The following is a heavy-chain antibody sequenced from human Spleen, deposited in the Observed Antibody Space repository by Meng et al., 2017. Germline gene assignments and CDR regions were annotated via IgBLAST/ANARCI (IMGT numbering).Heavy chain of an antibody. D-gene: IGHD3-22*01. CDR1: GFTFSDYY. CDR2: ISSSGSTI. J-gene: IGHJ4*02. CDR3: ARAKGITMIVEYYFDY. V-gene: IGHV3-11*01. Sequence: GESLKISCAASGFTFSDYYMSWIRQAPGKGLEWVSYISSSGSTIYYADSVKGRFTISRDNAKNSLYLQMNSLRAEDTAVYYCARAKGITMIVEYYFDYWGQGTLVTVSS.